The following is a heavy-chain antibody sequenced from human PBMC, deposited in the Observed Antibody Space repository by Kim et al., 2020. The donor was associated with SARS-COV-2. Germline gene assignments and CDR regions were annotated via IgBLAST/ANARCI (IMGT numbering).Heavy chain of an antibody. Sequence: SETLSLTCAVYGGSFSGYYWSWIRQPPGKGLEWIGEINHSGSTNYNPSLKSRVTISVDTSKNQFSLKLSSVTAADTAVYYCARRVGATGYYYRMDVWGQG. J-gene: IGHJ6*02. CDR3: ARRVGATGYYYRMDV. V-gene: IGHV4-34*01. D-gene: IGHD1-26*01. CDR1: GGSFSGYY. CDR2: INHSGST.